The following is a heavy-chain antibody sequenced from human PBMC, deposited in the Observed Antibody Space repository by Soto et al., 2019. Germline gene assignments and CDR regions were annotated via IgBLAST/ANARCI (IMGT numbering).Heavy chain of an antibody. CDR3: ARDQYIAARPKGMDF. D-gene: IGHD6-6*01. CDR2: ISSSGSTI. J-gene: IGHJ6*02. V-gene: IGHV3-48*03. Sequence: EVQLVESGGGLVQPGGSLRLSCAASGFTFSSYEMNWVRQAPGKGLEWVSYISSSGSTIYYADSVKGRFTISRDNAKNSLYLQMNSLRAEDTAVYYCARDQYIAARPKGMDFWGQGTTVTVSS. CDR1: GFTFSSYE.